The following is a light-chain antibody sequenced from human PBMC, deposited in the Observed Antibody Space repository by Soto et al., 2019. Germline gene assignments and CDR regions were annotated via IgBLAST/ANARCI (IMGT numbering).Light chain of an antibody. CDR3: SSYTTSSTYVV. Sequence: QSVLTQPASVSGSPGQSITISCTGTSSDVGDYNYVSWYQQYPGKAPKLMIYAVRNRPSGVSNRFSGSKSGNTASLTISGLQAEDEADYYCSSYTTSSTYVVFGGGTKLTVL. J-gene: IGLJ2*01. CDR1: SSDVGDYNY. CDR2: AVR. V-gene: IGLV2-14*01.